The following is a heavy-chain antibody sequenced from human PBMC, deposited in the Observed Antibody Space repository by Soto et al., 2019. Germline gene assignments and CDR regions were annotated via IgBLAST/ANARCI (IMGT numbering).Heavy chain of an antibody. D-gene: IGHD4-17*01. J-gene: IGHJ5*02. CDR2: ISGSGGTT. Sequence: ELLLLESGGGLVQPGGSLRLSCAASGFVFSSYAMSWVRQAPGKGLEWVSAISGSGGTTYYADSVKGRLTISRDNPKNTLDLQMNSLRAEDTAVYYCAREPLRTVANNWFDPWGQGTLVTVSS. V-gene: IGHV3-23*01. CDR3: AREPLRTVANNWFDP. CDR1: GFVFSSYA.